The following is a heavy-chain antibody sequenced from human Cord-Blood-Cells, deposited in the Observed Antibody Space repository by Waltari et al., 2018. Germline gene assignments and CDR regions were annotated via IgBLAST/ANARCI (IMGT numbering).Heavy chain of an antibody. D-gene: IGHD2-15*01. Sequence: VRLVQSRQEAEKPGALVQIPCPASGCTFPGYYMHWLRQAPGRGLEWMGRMNPNSGGTNYAQKFQGRVVMTRETPISTADMELSRLGSDDTAVYYCARRVAEDGMDVWGQGTTVTVSS. CDR2: MNPNSGGT. V-gene: IGHV1-2*06. CDR3: ARRVAEDGMDV. CDR1: GCTFPGYY. J-gene: IGHJ6*02.